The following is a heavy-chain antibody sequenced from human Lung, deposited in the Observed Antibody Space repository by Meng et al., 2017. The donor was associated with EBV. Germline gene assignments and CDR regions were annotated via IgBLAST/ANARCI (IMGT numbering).Heavy chain of an antibody. D-gene: IGHD6-6*01. J-gene: IGHJ5*02. CDR2: IYDSGST. V-gene: IGHV4-30-4*08. CDR3: AREYSSSSGLPGP. CDR1: GGSIRFGDYY. Sequence: VQLQGSCHGLVKPPQTLSFTCTVSGGSIRFGDYYWSWIRQPPGKGLKWIGYIYDSGSTSYNPSLMSRVTISVDTSRNQFSLKLTSVTAADTAVYYCAREYSSSSGLPGPWGQGTLVTVSS.